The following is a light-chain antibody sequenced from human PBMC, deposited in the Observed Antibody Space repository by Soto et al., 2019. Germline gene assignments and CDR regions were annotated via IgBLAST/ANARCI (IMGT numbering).Light chain of an antibody. CDR2: DAS. CDR1: QSVSTF. Sequence: EIVLTQSPATLSLSLGERATLSCRASQSVSTFLAWYQQKPGQAPRLLIYDASKRVTGIPARFSGSGSGTDLTLTISSLEPEDFAIYHCQQRSSWPLTFGGGTKVEIK. CDR3: QQRSSWPLT. V-gene: IGKV3-11*01. J-gene: IGKJ4*02.